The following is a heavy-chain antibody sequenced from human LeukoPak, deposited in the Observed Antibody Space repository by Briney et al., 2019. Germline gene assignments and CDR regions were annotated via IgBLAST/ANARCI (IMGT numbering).Heavy chain of an antibody. Sequence: ASVKVSCKAPGYNFRTYGITWVRQAPGQGLEWMGWISAYKGNTNYTQMFQGRVTMTTDTSTSTAYMELRSLRSDDTAVYYCARDQPSGSYPDYWGQGTLVTVSS. CDR1: GYNFRTYG. CDR3: ARDQPSGSYPDY. D-gene: IGHD1-26*01. V-gene: IGHV1-18*01. J-gene: IGHJ4*02. CDR2: ISAYKGNT.